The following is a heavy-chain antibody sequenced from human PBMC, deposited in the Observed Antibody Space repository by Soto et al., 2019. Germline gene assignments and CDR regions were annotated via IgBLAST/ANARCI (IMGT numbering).Heavy chain of an antibody. CDR2: IYYSGST. D-gene: IGHD3-3*01. CDR3: ARGVPDPHRPNFGVVTYTVRFDP. CDR1: GGSISSYY. V-gene: IGHV4-59*12. J-gene: IGHJ5*02. Sequence: PSETLSLTCTVSGGSISSYYWSWIRQPPGKGLEWIGYIYYSGSTNYNPSLKSRVTISVDTSKNQFSLKLSSVTAADTAVYYCARGVPDPHRPNFGVVTYTVRFDPWGQGTLVTVSS.